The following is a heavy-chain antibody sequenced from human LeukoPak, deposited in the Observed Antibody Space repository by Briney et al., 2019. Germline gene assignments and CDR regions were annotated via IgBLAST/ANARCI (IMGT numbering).Heavy chain of an antibody. D-gene: IGHD3-22*01. CDR2: IIPIFGTA. J-gene: IGHJ4*02. V-gene: IGHV1-69*13. CDR3: ARDRRDRINRRQYYDSSGYSPFDY. CDR1: GGTFSSYA. Sequence: SVKVSCKASGGTFSSYAISWVRQAPGQGLEWMGGIIPIFGTANYAQKFQGRVTITADESTSTAYMELSSLRSEDTAVYYCARDRRDRINRRQYYDSSGYSPFDYWGQGTLVTVSS.